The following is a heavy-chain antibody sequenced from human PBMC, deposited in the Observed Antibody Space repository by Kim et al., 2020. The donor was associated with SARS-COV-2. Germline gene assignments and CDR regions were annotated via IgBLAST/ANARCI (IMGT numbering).Heavy chain of an antibody. J-gene: IGHJ6*02. CDR2: IYYSGST. CDR1: GGSISSSSYY. CDR3: VSGPMATIPYYSYGMDV. V-gene: IGHV4-39*07. D-gene: IGHD5-18*01. Sequence: SETLSLTCTVSGGSISSSSYYWGWIRQPPGKGLEWIGSIYYSGSTYYNPSLKSRVTISVDTSKNQFSLKLSSVTAADTAVYYCVSGPMATIPYYSYGMDVWGQGTTVTVSS.